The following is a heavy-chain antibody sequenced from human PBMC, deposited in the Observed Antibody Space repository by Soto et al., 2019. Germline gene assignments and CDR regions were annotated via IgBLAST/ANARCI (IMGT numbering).Heavy chain of an antibody. CDR2: IYHSGST. J-gene: IGHJ5*02. V-gene: IGHV4-30-2*01. Sequence: QLQLQESGSGLVKPSQTLSLTCAVSGGSISSGGYSWSWIRQPPGKGLEWIGYIYHSGSTYYNPSLQSRVTISVDSSKNQFSLKLSSVTAADTAVYYCARADYEVGFAPWGQGTLVTVSS. D-gene: IGHD4-17*01. CDR3: ARADYEVGFAP. CDR1: GGSISSGGYS.